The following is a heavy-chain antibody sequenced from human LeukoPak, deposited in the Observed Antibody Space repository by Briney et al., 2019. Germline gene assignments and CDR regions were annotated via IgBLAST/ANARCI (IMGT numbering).Heavy chain of an antibody. V-gene: IGHV3-21*01. Sequence: GGSLILSCAASGFTFSTYAINWVRQAPGKGLEWVSSIKDGGGQTFYADSVKGRFTISRDNAKNSLYLQMNSLRAEDTAVYYCARDVSSSSNWFDPWGQGTLVTVSS. J-gene: IGHJ5*02. CDR2: IKDGGGQT. CDR1: GFTFSTYA. D-gene: IGHD6-6*01. CDR3: ARDVSSSSNWFDP.